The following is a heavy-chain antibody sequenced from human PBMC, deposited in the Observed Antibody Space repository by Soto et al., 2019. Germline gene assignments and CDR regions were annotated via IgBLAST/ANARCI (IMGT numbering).Heavy chain of an antibody. V-gene: IGHV3-15*01. CDR3: TTESTQTFCDGGPCYSLQTKIHDS. Sequence: EVQLVESGGGLVKPGGSLRLSCAASGFTFNNGWMSWVRQAPGKGLEWIGRIKSRIAGGTTDYSAPVQGRFTISRDDSKDTLYLQMNSLKTEDTAVYYCTTESTQTFCDGGPCYSLQTKIHDSWGQGTLVTVSS. CDR2: IKSRIAGGTT. J-gene: IGHJ4*02. CDR1: GFTFNNGW. D-gene: IGHD2-15*01.